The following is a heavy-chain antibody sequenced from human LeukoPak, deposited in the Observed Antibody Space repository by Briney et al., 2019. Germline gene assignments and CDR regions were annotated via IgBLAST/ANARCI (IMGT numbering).Heavy chain of an antibody. J-gene: IGHJ4*02. D-gene: IGHD3-22*01. Sequence: PGGSLRLSCAASAFTFSSYGMSWVRQAPGKGLEWVSVIYSGGSTYYADSVEGRFTVSRDNSKNTLYLEMKSLRADDTAVYYCARGPNVKWLLLRRKVEEGGYYFDYWGQGTLVTVSS. CDR2: IYSGGST. V-gene: IGHV3-53*01. CDR3: ARGPNVKWLLLRRKVEEGGYYFDY. CDR1: AFTFSSYG.